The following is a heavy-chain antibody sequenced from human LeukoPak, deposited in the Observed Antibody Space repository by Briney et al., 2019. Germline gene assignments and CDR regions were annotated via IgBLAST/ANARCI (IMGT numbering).Heavy chain of an antibody. CDR1: GFTFSSSA. Sequence: QAGGSLRLSCAASGFTFSSSAMSWVRQAPGKGLEWVSSISGSGSGGSTYYADSVKGRFTISRDNAKNSLYLQMNSLRAEDTAVYYCAERSGYWGQGTLVTVSS. CDR3: AERSGY. D-gene: IGHD3-3*01. V-gene: IGHV3-23*01. CDR2: ISGSGSGGST. J-gene: IGHJ4*02.